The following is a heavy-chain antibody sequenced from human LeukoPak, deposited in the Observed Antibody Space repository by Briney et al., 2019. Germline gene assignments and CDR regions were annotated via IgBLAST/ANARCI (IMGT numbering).Heavy chain of an antibody. CDR1: ACRFSSYA. V-gene: IGHV1-69*06. CDR2: IIPIFGTA. Sequence: SGKASGRSAACRFSSYAFSGVRPAQGQGLEWMGGIIPIFGTANYAQKFQGRVTITADKSTSTAYMELSSLRSEDTAVYYCARGYQLLHYFDYWGQGALVTVSS. J-gene: IGHJ4*02. D-gene: IGHD2-2*01. CDR3: ARGYQLLHYFDY.